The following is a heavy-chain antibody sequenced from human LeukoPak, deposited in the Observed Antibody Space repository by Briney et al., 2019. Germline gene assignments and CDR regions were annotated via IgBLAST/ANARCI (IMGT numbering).Heavy chain of an antibody. V-gene: IGHV4-38-2*02. J-gene: IGHJ5*02. Sequence: PSETLSLTCTVSGYSINTGYYWGWIRQPPGKGLEWIGSIHHSGNTYYNPSLKSRVTISVDTSKNQFSLTLTSVTAADTAVYFCARGPIGAVTGPLRFDPWGQGSLVTVSS. CDR3: ARGPIGAVTGPLRFDP. D-gene: IGHD6-19*01. CDR1: GYSINTGYY. CDR2: IHHSGNT.